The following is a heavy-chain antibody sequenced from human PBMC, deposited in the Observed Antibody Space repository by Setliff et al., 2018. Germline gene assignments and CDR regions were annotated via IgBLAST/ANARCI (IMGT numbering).Heavy chain of an antibody. CDR1: GYIFRDYY. Sequence: ASVKVSCKASGYIFRDYYIHWVRQAPGQGLEWMGWINPNSGGREYAEAFQGRVTMTGDTSIGTAFMELSGLTSDDTAVYYCARVQWEIAVKFHYNRMDVWGEGTQVTVSS. J-gene: IGHJ6*04. V-gene: IGHV1-2*02. CDR3: ARVQWEIAVKFHYNRMDV. D-gene: IGHD1-26*01. CDR2: INPNSGGR.